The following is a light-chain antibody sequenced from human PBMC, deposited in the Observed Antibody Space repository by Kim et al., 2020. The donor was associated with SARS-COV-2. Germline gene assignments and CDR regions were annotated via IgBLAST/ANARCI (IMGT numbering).Light chain of an antibody. Sequence: DIQITQSPSTLSASVGDRVTISCRDSQSISTWLAWYQQKPGKAPKLLVYKASILESGVPSRFSGSGSGTEFTITISSLQPDDFATYSCQQYNSYSPWTSGQGTKVEIK. J-gene: IGKJ1*01. V-gene: IGKV1-5*03. CDR2: KAS. CDR3: QQYNSYSPWT. CDR1: QSISTW.